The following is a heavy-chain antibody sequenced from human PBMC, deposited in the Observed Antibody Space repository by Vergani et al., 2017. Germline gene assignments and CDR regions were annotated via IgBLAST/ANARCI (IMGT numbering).Heavy chain of an antibody. J-gene: IGHJ5*02. Sequence: QVQLVQSGAEVKKPGSSVKVSCKASGGTFSSYAISWVRQAPGQGLEWMGGIIPIFGTANYAQKFQGRVTITADESTSTAYMELSSLRSEDTAVYYCARDPTYDFWSGSGATFDPWGQGTLVTVSS. CDR2: IIPIFGTA. V-gene: IGHV1-69*01. CDR3: ARDPTYDFWSGSGATFDP. CDR1: GGTFSSYA. D-gene: IGHD3-3*01.